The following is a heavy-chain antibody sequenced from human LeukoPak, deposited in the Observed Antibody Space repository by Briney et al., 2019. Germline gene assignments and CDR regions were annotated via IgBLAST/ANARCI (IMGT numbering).Heavy chain of an antibody. D-gene: IGHD3-3*01. Sequence: ASVKVSCKASGYTFTGYFLHWVRQAHGQGLEWMGWINPNNGGTNYAQKFQGRLTMTRDTSISTAYMELSRLRSDDTAVYYCARDMPYDFLSGYQIDYWGQGTLVTVPS. CDR2: INPNNGGT. CDR1: GYTFTGYF. J-gene: IGHJ4*02. CDR3: ARDMPYDFLSGYQIDY. V-gene: IGHV1-2*02.